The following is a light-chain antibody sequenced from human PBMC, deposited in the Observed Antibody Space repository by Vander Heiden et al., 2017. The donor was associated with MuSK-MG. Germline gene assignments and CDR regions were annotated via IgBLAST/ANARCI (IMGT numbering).Light chain of an antibody. CDR1: ISDAGGYTY. V-gene: IGLV2-14*01. CDR2: DVS. J-gene: IGLJ3*02. CDR3: SSYTSSTRV. Sequence: QSALTQPASVSGSPGQSITISCTGTISDAGGYTYLSWYQQHPGKAPKLMIYDVSTRPTGVSNRFSGSKSGNTASLTISGLQAEDEADYYCSSYTSSTRVFGGGTKLTVL.